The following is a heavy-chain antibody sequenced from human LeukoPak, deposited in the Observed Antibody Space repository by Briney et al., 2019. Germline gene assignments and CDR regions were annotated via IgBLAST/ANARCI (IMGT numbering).Heavy chain of an antibody. CDR3: ARTFYYGDYDWYFDL. CDR1: GGSISSYY. Sequence: SETLSLTCTVSGGSISSYYWSWIRQPAGKGLEWIGRIYTSGSTNYNPSLKSRVTMSVDTSKNQFSLKLSSVTAADTAVYYCARTFYYGDYDWYFDLWGRGTLVTVSS. J-gene: IGHJ2*01. CDR2: IYTSGST. D-gene: IGHD4-17*01. V-gene: IGHV4-4*07.